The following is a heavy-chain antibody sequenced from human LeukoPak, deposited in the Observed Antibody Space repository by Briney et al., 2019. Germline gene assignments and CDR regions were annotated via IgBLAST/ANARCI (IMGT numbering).Heavy chain of an antibody. CDR1: GGTFSSYA. V-gene: IGHV1-69*05. CDR2: IIPIFGTA. Sequence: GASVKVSCKASGGTFSSYAISWVRQAPGQGLEWMGRIIPIFGTANYAQKFQGRVTITTDESTSTAYMELSSLRSEDTAVYYCARGGIAVAASSDYWGQGTLVTVSS. CDR3: ARGGIAVAASSDY. J-gene: IGHJ4*02. D-gene: IGHD6-19*01.